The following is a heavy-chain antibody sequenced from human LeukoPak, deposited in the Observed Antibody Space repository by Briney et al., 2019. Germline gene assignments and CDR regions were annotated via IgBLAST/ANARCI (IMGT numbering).Heavy chain of an antibody. J-gene: IGHJ6*03. CDR1: GGSISSSSYY. V-gene: IGHV4-39*01. CDR2: IYYSGST. Sequence: PSETLSLTCTVSGGSISSSSYYWGWIRQPPGKGLEWIGSIYYSGSTYYNPSLKSRVTISVDTSKNQFSLKLSSVTAADTAVYYCARGLQYHYYYYYYMDVWGKGTTVTVSS. D-gene: IGHD4-11*01. CDR3: ARGLQYHYYYYYYMDV.